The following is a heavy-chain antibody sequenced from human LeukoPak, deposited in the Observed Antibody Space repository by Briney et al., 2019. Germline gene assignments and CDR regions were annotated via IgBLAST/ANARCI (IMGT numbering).Heavy chain of an antibody. V-gene: IGHV3-21*06. CDR3: ASSGCGGDCYSEKTYYLDY. CDR2: ISSSSSYI. Sequence: GGSLRLSCAASGFTFSSYSMNWVRQAPGKGLEWVSSISSSSSYIYYADSMKGRFTISRDNAKNSVHLQMNSLSAEDTAIYYCASSGCGGDCYSEKTYYLDYWGPGTLVTVSS. CDR1: GFTFSSYS. D-gene: IGHD2-21*02. J-gene: IGHJ4*02.